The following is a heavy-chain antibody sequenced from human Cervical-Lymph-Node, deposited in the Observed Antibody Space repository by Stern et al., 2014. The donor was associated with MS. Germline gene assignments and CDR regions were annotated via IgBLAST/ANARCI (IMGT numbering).Heavy chain of an antibody. CDR2: IIPIFGIA. CDR3: ARTDTAMATKHAFDI. J-gene: IGHJ3*02. D-gene: IGHD5-18*01. Sequence: VQLVESGAEVKKPGSSVKVSCKASGGTFSSYAISWVRQAPGQGLEWMGGIIPIFGIANYAQKFQGRGTITADKSTSTAYMELSSLRSEDTAVYYCARTDTAMATKHAFDIWGQGTMVTVSS. CDR1: GGTFSSYA. V-gene: IGHV1-69*17.